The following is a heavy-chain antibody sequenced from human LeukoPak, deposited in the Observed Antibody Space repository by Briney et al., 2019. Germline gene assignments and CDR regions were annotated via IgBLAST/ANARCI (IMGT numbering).Heavy chain of an antibody. Sequence: SETLSLTCTVSGGSISNYYWNWIRQPPGKGLEWIGSIYYSGSTYYNPSLKSRVTISVDTSKNQFSLKLSSVTAADTAVYYCARLTGLWFGELWNFDYWGQGTLVTVSS. J-gene: IGHJ4*02. D-gene: IGHD3-10*01. CDR2: IYYSGST. CDR3: ARLTGLWFGELWNFDY. V-gene: IGHV4-59*05. CDR1: GGSISNYY.